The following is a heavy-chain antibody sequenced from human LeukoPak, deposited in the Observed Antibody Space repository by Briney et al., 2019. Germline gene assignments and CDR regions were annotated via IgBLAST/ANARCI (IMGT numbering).Heavy chain of an antibody. CDR1: GFTFSSYG. CDR3: AKYRGFGDSYDS. D-gene: IGHD3-10*01. J-gene: IGHJ4*02. CDR2: IWYDGSNK. V-gene: IGHV3-33*06. Sequence: GGSLRLSCAASGFTFSSYGMHWVRQAPGKGLEWVVVIWYDGSNKYYADSVKGRSTISRDISKNTLYLQMNSLRAEDTAVYYCAKYRGFGDSYDSWGQGTLVTVSS.